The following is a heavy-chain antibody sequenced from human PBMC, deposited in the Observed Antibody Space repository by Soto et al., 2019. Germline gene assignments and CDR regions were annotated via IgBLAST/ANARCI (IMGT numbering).Heavy chain of an antibody. CDR3: ARLSCSGGSCYSGDAFDI. Sequence: PGESLKISCKGSGYSFTSYWIGWVRQMPGKGLEWMGIIYPGDSDTRYSPSFQGQVTISADKSISTAYLQWSSLKASDTAMYYCARLSCSGGSCYSGDAFDIWGQGTMVTVSS. V-gene: IGHV5-51*01. CDR1: GYSFTSYW. D-gene: IGHD2-15*01. CDR2: IYPGDSDT. J-gene: IGHJ3*02.